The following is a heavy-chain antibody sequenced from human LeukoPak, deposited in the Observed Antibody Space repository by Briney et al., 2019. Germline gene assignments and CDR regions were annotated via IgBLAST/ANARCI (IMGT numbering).Heavy chain of an antibody. CDR1: GGSFRNYY. CDR3: AGSYYYDSSGPYFDY. Sequence: SETLSLTCAVYGGSFRNYYWSWIRQPPGKGLEWIGEINHSGSTNYNPSLKSRVTISVDTSKNQFSLKLSSVTAADTAVYYCAGSYYYDSSGPYFDYWGQGTLVTVSP. CDR2: INHSGST. J-gene: IGHJ4*02. D-gene: IGHD3-22*01. V-gene: IGHV4-34*01.